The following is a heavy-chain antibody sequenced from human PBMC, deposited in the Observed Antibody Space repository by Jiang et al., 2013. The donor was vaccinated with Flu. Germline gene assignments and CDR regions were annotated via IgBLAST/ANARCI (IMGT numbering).Heavy chain of an antibody. Sequence: PGLVKPSETLSLTCTVSGGSISSSSYYWGWIRQPPGKGLEWIGSIYYSGSTYYNPSLKSRVTISVDTSKNQFSLKLSSVTAADTAVYYCARHTLSNSVDYWGQGTLVTVSS. CDR2: IYYSGST. V-gene: IGHV4-39*01. CDR1: GGSISSSSYY. D-gene: IGHD4-23*01. J-gene: IGHJ4*02. CDR3: ARHTLSNSVDY.